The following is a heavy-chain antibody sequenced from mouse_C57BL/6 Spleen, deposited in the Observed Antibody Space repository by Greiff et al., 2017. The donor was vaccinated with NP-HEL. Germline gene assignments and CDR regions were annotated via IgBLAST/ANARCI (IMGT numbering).Heavy chain of an antibody. Sequence: EVHLVESGGGLVKPGGSLKLSCAASGFTFSSYAMSWVRQTPEKRLEWVATISDGGSYTYYPDNVKGRFTISRDNAKNNLYLQMSHLKSEDTAMYYCARDLNYYGSSFGNYFDYWGQGTTLTVSS. J-gene: IGHJ2*01. CDR2: ISDGGSYT. CDR3: ARDLNYYGSSFGNYFDY. D-gene: IGHD1-1*01. V-gene: IGHV5-4*01. CDR1: GFTFSSYA.